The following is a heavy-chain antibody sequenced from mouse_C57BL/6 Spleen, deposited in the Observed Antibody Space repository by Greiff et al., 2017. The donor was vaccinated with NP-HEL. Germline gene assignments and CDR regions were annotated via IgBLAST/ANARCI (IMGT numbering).Heavy chain of an antibody. J-gene: IGHJ2*01. Sequence: EVQLQQSGAELVRPGASVKLSCTASGFNIKDDYMHWVKQRPEQGLEWIGWIDPENGDTEYASKFQGKATITADTSVNTAYLQLSSLTSEDTAVYYCLKGYFDYWGQGTTLTVSS. V-gene: IGHV14-4*01. CDR3: LKGYFDY. CDR2: IDPENGDT. CDR1: GFNIKDDY.